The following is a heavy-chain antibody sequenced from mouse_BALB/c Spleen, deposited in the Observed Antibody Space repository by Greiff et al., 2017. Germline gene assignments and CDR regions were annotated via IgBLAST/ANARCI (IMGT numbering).Heavy chain of an antibody. CDR1: GYTFTDYA. Sequence: QVQLQQSGAELVRPGVSVKISCKGSGYTFTDYAMHWVKQCHAKSLEWIGVISTYYGDASYNQKFKGKATMTVDKSSSTAYMELARLTSEDSAIYYCARRVIMGAMDYWGQGTSVTVSS. D-gene: IGHD1-1*02. V-gene: IGHV1S137*01. CDR2: ISTYYGDA. CDR3: ARRVIMGAMDY. J-gene: IGHJ4*01.